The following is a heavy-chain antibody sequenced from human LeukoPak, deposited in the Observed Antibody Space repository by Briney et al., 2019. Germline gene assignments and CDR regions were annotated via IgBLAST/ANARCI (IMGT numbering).Heavy chain of an antibody. D-gene: IGHD6-19*01. Sequence: SETLSLTCAVYGGSFSGYYWSWIRQPPGKGLEWIGEINHSGSTNYNPSLKSRVTISVDTSKNQFSLKLSSVTAADTAVYYCARQVGIAVAGPFDYWGQGTLVTVSS. CDR2: INHSGST. V-gene: IGHV4-34*01. CDR1: GGSFSGYY. CDR3: ARQVGIAVAGPFDY. J-gene: IGHJ4*02.